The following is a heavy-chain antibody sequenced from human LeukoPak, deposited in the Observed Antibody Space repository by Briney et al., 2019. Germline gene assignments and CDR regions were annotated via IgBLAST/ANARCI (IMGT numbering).Heavy chain of an antibody. V-gene: IGHV4-59*01. J-gene: IGHJ4*02. CDR2: IYYSGST. D-gene: IGHD2-2*01. Sequence: SETLSLTCTVSGGSISSYYWSWIRQPPGKGLEWIGYIYYSGSTNYNPSLKSRVTISVDTSKNQFSLKLSSVTAADTAVYYCARGSRYFDYWGQGTLVTVSS. CDR3: ARGSRYFDY. CDR1: GGSISSYY.